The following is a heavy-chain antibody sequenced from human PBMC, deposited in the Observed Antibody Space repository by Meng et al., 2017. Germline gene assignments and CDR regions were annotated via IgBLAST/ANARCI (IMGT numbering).Heavy chain of an antibody. V-gene: IGHV4-31*01. CDR1: GGSISSGGYY. D-gene: IGHD5-18*01. Sequence: QVRLQGSGPGLVQPSQTLSPPCTVSGGSISSGGYYWSWIRQHPGKGLEWIGYIYYSGSTYYNPSLKSLVTISVDTSKNQFSLKLSSVTAADTAVYYCARADRRVGSYGPNWFDPWGQGTLVTVSS. CDR3: ARADRRVGSYGPNWFDP. J-gene: IGHJ5*02. CDR2: IYYSGST.